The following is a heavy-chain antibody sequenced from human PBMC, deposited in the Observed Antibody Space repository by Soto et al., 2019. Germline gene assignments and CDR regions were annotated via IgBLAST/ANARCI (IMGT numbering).Heavy chain of an antibody. J-gene: IGHJ4*02. D-gene: IGHD3-22*01. CDR3: ARVPFYDSSGRSYYFDF. CDR1: GGSINSGDYY. Sequence: SETLSLTCTVSGGSINSGDYYWIWIRQPPGKGLECIGYIYYSGSTYYNPSLKSRVTISVDTSKNQFSLKLSSVTAADTAVYYCARVPFYDSSGRSYYFDFWGQGSLVTVSS. V-gene: IGHV4-30-4*01. CDR2: IYYSGST.